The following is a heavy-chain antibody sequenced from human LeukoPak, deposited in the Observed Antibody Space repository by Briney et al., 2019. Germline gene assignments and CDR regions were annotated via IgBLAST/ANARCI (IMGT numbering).Heavy chain of an antibody. CDR2: INHSGST. V-gene: IGHV4-34*01. CDR1: GGSFSGYY. J-gene: IGHJ4*02. CDR3: ARHGHDTGNFEAHFDY. Sequence: SETLSLTCAVYGGSFSGYYWSWIRQPPGKGLEWIGEINHSGSTNYNPSLKSRVTISIDTSTSQFSLKLSSVSAADTAVYFCARHGHDTGNFEAHFDYWGQGALVTVSS. D-gene: IGHD3-9*01.